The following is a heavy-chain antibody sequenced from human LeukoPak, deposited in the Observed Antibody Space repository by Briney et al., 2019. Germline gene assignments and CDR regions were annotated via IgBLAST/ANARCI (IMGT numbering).Heavy chain of an antibody. CDR3: ATSTYYDFWSGPWENYYYMDV. D-gene: IGHD3-3*01. J-gene: IGHJ6*03. CDR2: FDPEDGET. CDR1: GYTLTELS. Sequence: ASVKVSCMVSGYTLTELSMHWVRLAPGKGLEWMGGFDPEDGETIYAQKFQGRVTMTEDTSTDTAYMELSSLRSEDTAVYYCATSTYYDFWSGPWENYYYMDVWGKGTTVTVSS. V-gene: IGHV1-24*01.